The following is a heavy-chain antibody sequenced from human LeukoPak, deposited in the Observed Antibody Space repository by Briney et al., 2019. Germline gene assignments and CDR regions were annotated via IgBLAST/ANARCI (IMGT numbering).Heavy chain of an antibody. V-gene: IGHV3-15*01. CDR3: TTDRGSSDL. D-gene: IGHD3-10*01. CDR1: GVTLSTAY. CDR2: IRSKIDGETI. J-gene: IGHJ4*02. Sequence: GGPLRLFCAASGVTLSTAYVSWVRKAPGKGVEWVGRIRSKIDGETIEYGGPAKGRYTISKDDSSNMFYLQMNSLKIEDTAVYYCTTDRGSSDLWGQGTLVTVSS.